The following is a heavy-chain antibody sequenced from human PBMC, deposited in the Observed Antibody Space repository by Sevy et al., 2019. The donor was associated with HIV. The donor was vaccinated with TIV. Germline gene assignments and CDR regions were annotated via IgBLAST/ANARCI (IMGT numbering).Heavy chain of an antibody. CDR1: GFTFCNYW. CDR2: IKQAGSEK. CDR3: VRGSGDYDSGWYNLYHYDY. J-gene: IGHJ4*02. V-gene: IGHV3-7*03. Sequence: GGSLRLSCAASGFTFCNYWMTWVRQAPGKGLEWVANIKQAGSEKYYVDSMKGRFTISRDNAKNSLYLQMNSRRAEDTAVYYCVRGSGDYDSGWYNLYHYDYWGQGTLVTVSS. D-gene: IGHD6-19*01.